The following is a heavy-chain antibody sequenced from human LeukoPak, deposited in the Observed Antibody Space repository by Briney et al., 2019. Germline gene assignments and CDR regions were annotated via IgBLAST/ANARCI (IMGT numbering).Heavy chain of an antibody. CDR3: AKDVPAAYFDY. Sequence: GRSLRLSCAASGFTFSSYAMHWVRQAPGKGLEWVAFIRSDGGIKYYADSVKGRFTISRDNSKNTLYLQVNSLRAEDTAVYFCAKDVPAAYFDYWGQGTLVTVSS. D-gene: IGHD2-2*01. J-gene: IGHJ4*02. CDR1: GFTFSSYA. CDR2: IRSDGGIK. V-gene: IGHV3-30*02.